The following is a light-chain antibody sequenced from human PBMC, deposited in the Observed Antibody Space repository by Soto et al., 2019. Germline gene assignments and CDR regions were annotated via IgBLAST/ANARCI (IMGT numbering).Light chain of an antibody. Sequence: ENVLTQSPGTLSLSPGEIATLTCRASQSVSSSHLAWYQQKPGQAPRLLIYGASSRATGIPDRFSGSGSGTDFTLTISRLEPEDCAVYYCQQYGSSHWTFGQGTKVEIK. V-gene: IGKV3-20*01. CDR3: QQYGSSHWT. CDR2: GAS. CDR1: QSVSSSH. J-gene: IGKJ1*01.